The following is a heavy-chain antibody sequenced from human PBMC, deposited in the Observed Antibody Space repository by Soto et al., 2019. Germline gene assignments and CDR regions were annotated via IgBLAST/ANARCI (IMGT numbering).Heavy chain of an antibody. CDR2: IYHSGST. V-gene: IGHV4-30-2*01. CDR3: ARASTTVTTLDY. J-gene: IGHJ4*02. CDR1: GVSISRGVYS. D-gene: IGHD4-17*01. Sequence: PSEPLSLTCAVAGVSISRGVYSWSWIRQPPGKGLEWIGYIYHSGSTYYNPSLKSRVTISVDRSKNQFSLKLSSVTAADTAVYYCARASTTVTTLDYWGQGTLVTVSS.